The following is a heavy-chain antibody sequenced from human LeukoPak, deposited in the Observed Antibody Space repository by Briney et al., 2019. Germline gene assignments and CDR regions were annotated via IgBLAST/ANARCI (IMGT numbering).Heavy chain of an antibody. V-gene: IGHV3-11*01. J-gene: IGHJ3*02. Sequence: GGSLRLSCAASGFTFSDYYMSWIRQAPGKGLEWVSYISSSGSTIYYADSVKGRFTISRDNSKNTMYLQMNSLRAEDTAVYYCAKDLRITMVRGAFDIWGQGTMVTVSS. CDR1: GFTFSDYY. CDR2: ISSSGSTI. D-gene: IGHD3-10*01. CDR3: AKDLRITMVRGAFDI.